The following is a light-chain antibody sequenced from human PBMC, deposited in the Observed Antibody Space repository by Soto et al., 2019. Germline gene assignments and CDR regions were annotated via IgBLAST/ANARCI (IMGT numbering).Light chain of an antibody. CDR2: DVN. CDR3: SAYACIDTRYV. V-gene: IGLV2-11*01. Sequence: QSALTQPRSVSGSPGQSVTISCTGTSSDVGRYSYVSWYQQHPGQAPKLLIYDVNQRPSGVPDRFSGSKSGNTATLTISGLQAEDEADYYCSAYACIDTRYVFGGVTKLTVL. CDR1: SSDVGRYSY. J-gene: IGLJ1*01.